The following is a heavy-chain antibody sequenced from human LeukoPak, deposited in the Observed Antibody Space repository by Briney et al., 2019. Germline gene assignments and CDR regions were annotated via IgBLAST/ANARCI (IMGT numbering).Heavy chain of an antibody. Sequence: PGRSLRLSCAASGFTFSSYGMHWVRQAPGKGLEWVAVISYGGSNKYYADSVKGRFTISRDNSKNTLYLQMNSLRAEDTAVYYCAKGIAARLPFVDVWGQGTTVTVSS. D-gene: IGHD6-6*01. CDR3: AKGIAARLPFVDV. V-gene: IGHV3-30*18. J-gene: IGHJ6*02. CDR2: ISYGGSNK. CDR1: GFTFSSYG.